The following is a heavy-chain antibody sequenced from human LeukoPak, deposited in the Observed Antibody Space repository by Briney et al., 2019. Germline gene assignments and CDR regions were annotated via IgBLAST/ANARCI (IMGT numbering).Heavy chain of an antibody. J-gene: IGHJ5*02. D-gene: IGHD3-10*01. V-gene: IGHV4-38-2*02. CDR3: ARGPRFGELLWHWFDP. CDR1: GYSISSGRY. Sequence: SETLSLTCTVSGYSISSGRYWGWIRQPPGKGLEWIGSMYHSGSTYYSPPLKSRVTISEDTSKNQFSLKLRSVTAADTAVYYCARGPRFGELLWHWFDPWGQGTLVTVSS. CDR2: MYHSGST.